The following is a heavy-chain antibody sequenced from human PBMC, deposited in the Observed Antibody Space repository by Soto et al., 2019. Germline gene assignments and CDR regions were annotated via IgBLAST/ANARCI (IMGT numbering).Heavy chain of an antibody. D-gene: IGHD3-22*01. CDR3: ARTITTGGYWYFDL. CDR1: GFTFSDYY. Sequence: QVQLVESGGGLVKPGGSLRLSCAASGFTFSDYYMSWIRQAPGKGLEWVSYISSSSSYTNYADSVKGRFTISRDNAKNSLYLPMNSLRTEDTAVYYCARTITTGGYWYFDLWGRGTLVTVSS. J-gene: IGHJ2*01. V-gene: IGHV3-11*06. CDR2: ISSSSSYT.